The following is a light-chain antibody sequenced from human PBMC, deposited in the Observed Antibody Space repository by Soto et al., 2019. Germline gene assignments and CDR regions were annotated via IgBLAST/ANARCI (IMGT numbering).Light chain of an antibody. J-gene: IGLJ2*01. Sequence: QSALTQPASVSGSPGQSITISCTGTSSDIGTHELVSWYQQQPGKVPKLVIYEGSKRPSGVPNRFSGSKSGNTASLTISGLQAEDEADYYCCSYAGSSTFVVFGGGTKVTVL. V-gene: IGLV2-23*01. CDR1: SSDIGTHEL. CDR2: EGS. CDR3: CSYAGSSTFVV.